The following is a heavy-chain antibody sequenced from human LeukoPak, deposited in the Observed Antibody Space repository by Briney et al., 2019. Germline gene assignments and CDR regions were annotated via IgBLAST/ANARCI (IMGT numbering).Heavy chain of an antibody. CDR3: ARGGDYGDYL. CDR1: GGSISSGSYY. CDR2: IYTSGST. D-gene: IGHD4-17*01. J-gene: IGHJ4*02. Sequence: SETLSLTCTVSGGSISSGSYYWSWIRQPAGKGLEWIGRIYTSGSTNYNPSLKSRVTISVDTSKNQFPLKLSSVTAADTAVYYCARGGDYGDYLWGQGTLVTVSS. V-gene: IGHV4-61*02.